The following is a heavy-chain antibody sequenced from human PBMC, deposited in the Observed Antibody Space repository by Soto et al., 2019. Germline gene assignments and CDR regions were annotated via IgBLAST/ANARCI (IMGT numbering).Heavy chain of an antibody. J-gene: IGHJ5*02. CDR1: GYTFTSYG. Sequence: QVQLVQSGAEVKKPGASVKVSCKASGYTFTSYGISWVRQAPGQGLEWMGWISAYNGNTNYAQKLQGRVTMTTDTCTRTAYMALRSLRADATAVYYCARAVGTGDPPITWGQGTLVTVSS. D-gene: IGHD2-21*02. CDR3: ARAVGTGDPPIT. CDR2: ISAYNGNT. V-gene: IGHV1-18*01.